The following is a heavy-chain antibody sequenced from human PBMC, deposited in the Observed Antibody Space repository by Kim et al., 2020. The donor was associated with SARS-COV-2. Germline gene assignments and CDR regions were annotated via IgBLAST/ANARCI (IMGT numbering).Heavy chain of an antibody. V-gene: IGHV1-18*01. J-gene: IGHJ4*02. CDR3: ARAQAPESGDYYDPAGAYY. Sequence: ASVKVSCKASGYTFTSYGISWVRQAPGQGLEWMGWISAYNGNTNYAQKLQGRVTMTTDTSTSTAYMELRSLRSDDTAVYYCARAQAPESGDYYDPAGAYYWGQGTLSPSPQ. D-gene: IGHD3-22*01. CDR1: GYTFTSYG. CDR2: ISAYNGNT.